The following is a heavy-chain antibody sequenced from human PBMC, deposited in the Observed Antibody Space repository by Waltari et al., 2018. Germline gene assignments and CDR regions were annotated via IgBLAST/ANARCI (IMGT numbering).Heavy chain of an antibody. CDR3: AKDKDIVGDYYYMDV. CDR2: ISWNSGSI. V-gene: IGHV3-NL1*01. J-gene: IGHJ6*03. Sequence: QVQLVESGGGVVQPGGSLRLSCAASGFTFSSYGMHWVRQAPGKGLEWVSGISWNSGSIGYADSVKGRFTISRDNSKNTLYLQMNSLRVEDTAVYYCAKDKDIVGDYYYMDVWGKGTTVTVSS. D-gene: IGHD1-26*01. CDR1: GFTFSSYG.